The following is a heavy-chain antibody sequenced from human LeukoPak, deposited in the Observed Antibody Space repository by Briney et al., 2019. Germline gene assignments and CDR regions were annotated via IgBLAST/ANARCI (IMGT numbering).Heavy chain of an antibody. J-gene: IGHJ4*02. V-gene: IGHV5-51*01. CDR1: GYRSTTYW. CDR2: IYPGDSDT. Sequence: GESLKISCKGSGYRSTTYWIGWVRQMPGKGLEWMGIIYPGDSDTKYSPSFQGQVTISADKSISTAYLQWSSLQASDTAMYYCGRRSEGSSSWAYGYWGQGTLVTVSS. CDR3: GRRSEGSSSWAYGY. D-gene: IGHD6-13*01.